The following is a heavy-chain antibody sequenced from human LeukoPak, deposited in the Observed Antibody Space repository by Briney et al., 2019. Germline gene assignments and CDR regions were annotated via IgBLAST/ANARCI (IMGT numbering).Heavy chain of an antibody. V-gene: IGHV1-18*01. CDR1: GYTFTSYG. Sequence: ASVKVSCKASGYTFTSYGISWVRQAPGQGLEWRGWISAYNGNTNYAQKLQGRVTMTTDTSTSTAYMELRSLRSDDTAVYYCASPNPYDSSGYYNDAFDIWGQGTMVTVSS. J-gene: IGHJ3*02. CDR3: ASPNPYDSSGYYNDAFDI. CDR2: ISAYNGNT. D-gene: IGHD3-22*01.